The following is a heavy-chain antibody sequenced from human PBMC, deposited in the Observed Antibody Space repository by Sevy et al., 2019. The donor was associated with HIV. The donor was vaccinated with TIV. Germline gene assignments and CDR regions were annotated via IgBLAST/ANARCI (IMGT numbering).Heavy chain of an antibody. D-gene: IGHD1-26*01. CDR3: ARCLGGLRPWEYNWFDP. J-gene: IGHJ5*02. CDR1: GYSFSSYG. Sequence: VSVKVSCKASGYSFSSYGIRWVRQAPGQGLEWMGWIGVYNGNTKYAEKLQNRVTMTTDTSTGTAYMELRSLRSDDTAMYYCARCLGGLRPWEYNWFDPWGQGTLVTVSS. V-gene: IGHV1-18*01. CDR2: IGVYNGNT.